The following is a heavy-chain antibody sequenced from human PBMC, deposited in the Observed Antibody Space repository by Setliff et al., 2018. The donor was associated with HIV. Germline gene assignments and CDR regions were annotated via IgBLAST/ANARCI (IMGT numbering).Heavy chain of an antibody. CDR1: GGSISSHY. Sequence: PSETQSLTCTVSGGSISSHYWSWIRQPPGKGLEWIGYIYYTGSTNYNPSLRGRVTISVDTSKKQFSLKLSSVTAADTAVYYCARFRVERRLSNWFDPWGQGTLVTVSS. V-gene: IGHV4-59*11. CDR2: IYYTGST. D-gene: IGHD1-1*01. J-gene: IGHJ5*02. CDR3: ARFRVERRLSNWFDP.